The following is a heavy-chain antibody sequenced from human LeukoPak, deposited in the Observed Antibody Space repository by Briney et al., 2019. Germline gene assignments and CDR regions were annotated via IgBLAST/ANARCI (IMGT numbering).Heavy chain of an antibody. Sequence: SGGSLRLSCAASGFTFSSYAMSWVRQAPGKGLEWVSAISGSGGSTYYADSVKGRFTISRDNSKNTLYLQMNSLRAEDTDVYYCARGPYGSGSYWGYWGQGTLVTVSS. CDR1: GFTFSSYA. D-gene: IGHD3-10*01. J-gene: IGHJ4*02. V-gene: IGHV3-23*01. CDR2: ISGSGGST. CDR3: ARGPYGSGSYWGY.